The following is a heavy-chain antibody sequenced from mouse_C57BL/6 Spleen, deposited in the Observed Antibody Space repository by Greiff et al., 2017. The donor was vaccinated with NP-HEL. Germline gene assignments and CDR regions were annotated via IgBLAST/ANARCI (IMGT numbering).Heavy chain of an antibody. Sequence: EVKLVESGGGLVKPGGSLKLSCAASGFTFSSYAMSWVRQTPEKRLEWVATISAGGSYTYYPDNVKGRSTISRDNAKNNRYLQMGHVEAEDTARYYSARDEGDDYYFDYWGQGTTLTVSS. CDR3: ARDEGDDYYFDY. CDR1: GFTFSSYA. J-gene: IGHJ2*01. D-gene: IGHD2-4*01. CDR2: ISAGGSYT. V-gene: IGHV5-4*01.